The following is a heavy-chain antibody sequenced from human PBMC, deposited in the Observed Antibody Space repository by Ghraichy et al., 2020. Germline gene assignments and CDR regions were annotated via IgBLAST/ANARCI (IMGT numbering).Heavy chain of an antibody. CDR1: GFTFSSYS. V-gene: IGHV3-64*02. Sequence: GESLNISCAASGFTFSSYSMHWVRQAPGKGLEYVSGISSKGGSTFYADSVKGRFTISRDNSKNTLYLQMGSLRAEDMAVYYCARGYSSNWYYFDYWGQGTLVTVSS. D-gene: IGHD6-13*01. CDR3: ARGYSSNWYYFDY. J-gene: IGHJ4*02. CDR2: ISSKGGST.